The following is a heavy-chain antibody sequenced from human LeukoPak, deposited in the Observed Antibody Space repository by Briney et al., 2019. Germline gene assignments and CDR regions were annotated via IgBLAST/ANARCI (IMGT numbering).Heavy chain of an antibody. CDR3: ARDRYYYDSSGYYIFDY. J-gene: IGHJ4*02. Sequence: SETLSLTCTVSGGSISSYYWSWIRQPAGKGLEWIGRIYNSGSTNYNPSLKSRVTMSIDTSKNQLSLKLSSVTAADTAVYYCARDRYYYDSSGYYIFDYWGQGTLVTVSS. CDR2: IYNSGST. D-gene: IGHD3-22*01. V-gene: IGHV4-4*07. CDR1: GGSISSYY.